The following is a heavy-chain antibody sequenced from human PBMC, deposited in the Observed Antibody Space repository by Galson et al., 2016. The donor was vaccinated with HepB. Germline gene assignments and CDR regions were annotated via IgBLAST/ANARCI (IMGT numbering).Heavy chain of an antibody. CDR2: IDLRSGDT. J-gene: IGHJ4*02. CDR1: GFTFTDYH. CDR3: ARDTGFGGGLDY. Sequence: SVKVSCKASGFTFTDYHMHWLRQAPGQGLEWMGRIDLRSGDTKYAQKFQGRVTMTRDTSISTIYMELSSLTSDDTAVYYCARDTGFGGGLDYWGQGTLVTVSS. V-gene: IGHV1-2*06. D-gene: IGHD3-10*01.